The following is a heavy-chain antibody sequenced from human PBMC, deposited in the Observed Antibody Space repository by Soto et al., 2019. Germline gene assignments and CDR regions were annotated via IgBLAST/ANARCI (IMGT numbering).Heavy chain of an antibody. J-gene: IGHJ6*02. D-gene: IGHD4-17*01. V-gene: IGHV3-21*01. CDR2: ISSSSGYI. CDR3: ARPDRGDYYYYGLGV. CDR1: GFSFSTFS. Sequence: QLVESGGAQVKPGGSLRLSCEASGFSFSTFSMNWVRQAPGKGLEYVSVISSSSGYIYYADSVKGRFTVSRDNARNTLFLQMSGLREEDTAVYYCARPDRGDYYYYGLGVWGQGTTVTVS.